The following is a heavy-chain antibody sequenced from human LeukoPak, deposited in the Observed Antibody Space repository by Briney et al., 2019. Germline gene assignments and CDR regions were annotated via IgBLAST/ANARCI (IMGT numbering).Heavy chain of an antibody. V-gene: IGHV1-2*02. CDR2: INPNSGGT. CDR1: GYIFTGYY. D-gene: IGHD2-2*01. CDR3: ARGLCSSTSCSEDYYYYGMDV. J-gene: IGHJ6*02. Sequence: GASVKVSCKASGYIFTGYYIHWVRQDPGQGLEWMGWINPNSGGTNYAQKFQGRVTVTRDTSISTAYMELSRLRSDDTAVYYCARGLCSSTSCSEDYYYYGMDVWGQGTTVTVSS.